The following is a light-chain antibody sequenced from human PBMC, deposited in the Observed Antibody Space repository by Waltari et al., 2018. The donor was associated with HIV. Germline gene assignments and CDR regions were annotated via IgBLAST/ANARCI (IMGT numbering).Light chain of an antibody. CDR3: HQYFSVFPST. J-gene: IGKJ4*01. CDR2: WAS. V-gene: IGKV4-1*01. Sequence: DIVMTQSPDSLALSLGERATINCKSNRSLPHSPNNRNYVAWYQQKPGQAPRLLLYWASTRESGVPARFIGGGSETDFTLTITNVQAEDAAVYYCHQYFSVFPSTFGGGTTVEI. CDR1: RSLPHSPNNRNY.